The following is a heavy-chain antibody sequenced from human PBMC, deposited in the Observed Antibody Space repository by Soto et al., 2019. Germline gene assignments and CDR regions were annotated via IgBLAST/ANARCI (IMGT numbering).Heavy chain of an antibody. V-gene: IGHV3-53*01. CDR1: GFTFSSYA. Sequence: GGSLRLSCAASGFTFSSYAMSWVRQAPGKGLEWVSVIYSGGSTYYADSVKGRFTISRDNSKNTLYLQMNSLRAEDTAVYYCARDLHSMDVWGQGTTVTVSS. CDR3: ARDLHSMDV. CDR2: IYSGGST. J-gene: IGHJ6*02. D-gene: IGHD2-21*01.